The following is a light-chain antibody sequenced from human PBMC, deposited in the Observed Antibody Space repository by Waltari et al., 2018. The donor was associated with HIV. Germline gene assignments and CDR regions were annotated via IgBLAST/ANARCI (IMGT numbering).Light chain of an antibody. CDR1: QNIHNY. CDR3: QQYNHYPMT. J-gene: IGKJ4*01. Sequence: DIKMTQSPSTLSAPVGDRSTITCRASQNIHNYLAWYQQKPGKAPKLLVYKASYLQTGVPQRFSGLGSGTDFSLTISSLQADDFATYYCQQYNHYPMTFGGGTQVEI. V-gene: IGKV1-5*03. CDR2: KAS.